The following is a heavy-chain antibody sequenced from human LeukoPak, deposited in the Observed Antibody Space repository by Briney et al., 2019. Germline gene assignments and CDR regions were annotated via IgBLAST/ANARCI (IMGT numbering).Heavy chain of an antibody. CDR1: GASFSSSGYY. CDR3: ARQIALAGEWAFDI. Sequence: SETLSLTCAVSGASFSSSGYYWIWIRQPPGRGLEWIGSISYGGHTYYSPSLRSRVTISVDTSNNRFSLQLSSVTAADTAVYYCARQIALAGEWAFDIWGQGTMVTVSS. CDR2: ISYGGHT. D-gene: IGHD6-19*01. J-gene: IGHJ3*02. V-gene: IGHV4-39*01.